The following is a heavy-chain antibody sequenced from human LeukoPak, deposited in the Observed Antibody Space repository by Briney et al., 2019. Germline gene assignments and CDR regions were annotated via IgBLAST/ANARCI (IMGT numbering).Heavy chain of an antibody. D-gene: IGHD3-10*01. CDR2: IYHSGST. CDR1: GGSISSGGYS. Sequence: PSETLSLTCAVSGGSISSGGYSWSWIRQPPGKGLEWIGYIYHSGSTYYNPSLKSRVTISVDRSKNQFSLKLSSVTAADTAVYYCARDTMRGGNIDPWGQGTLVTVSS. V-gene: IGHV4-30-2*01. J-gene: IGHJ5*02. CDR3: ARDTMRGGNIDP.